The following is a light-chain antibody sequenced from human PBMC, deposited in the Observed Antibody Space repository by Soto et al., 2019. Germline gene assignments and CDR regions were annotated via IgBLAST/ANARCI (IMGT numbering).Light chain of an antibody. V-gene: IGKV3-20*01. CDR2: GTS. CDR3: QQYGSSPRFT. J-gene: IGKJ3*01. Sequence: EIVLTQSPGTLSLSPGERATLSCRASQSVSSSSLAWFQQKPGQAPRLLIYGTSSRAAGIPDRFSGSGSATDFTLTISRLEPEDFAVYYCQQYGSSPRFTFGPGTKVDIK. CDR1: QSVSSSS.